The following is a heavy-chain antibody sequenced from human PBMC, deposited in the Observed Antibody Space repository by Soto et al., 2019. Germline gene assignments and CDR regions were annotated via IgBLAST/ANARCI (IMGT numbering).Heavy chain of an antibody. CDR1: GGSISSSSYY. D-gene: IGHD1-26*01. CDR2: IYYSGST. V-gene: IGHV4-39*01. J-gene: IGHJ4*02. Sequence: LSLXCSVSGGSISSSSYYWAWIRQPPGKGLEWIGSIYYSGSTYYNPSLKSRVTISVDTSKNQFSLKLSSVTAADTAVYYCARPSGSYLYYFDYWGQGTLVTVSS. CDR3: ARPSGSYLYYFDY.